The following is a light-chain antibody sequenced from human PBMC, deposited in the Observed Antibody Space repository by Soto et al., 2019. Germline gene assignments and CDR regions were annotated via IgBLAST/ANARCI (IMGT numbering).Light chain of an antibody. J-gene: IGLJ1*01. CDR1: SSDVGGYNY. Sequence: LTQPPSASGSPGKSVAISGTGTSSDVGGYNYVSWYQQHQGKTPKLMIYEVNKRPSGVPDRVSGSKSGNTASLTVPGLQAEDEDYYYCSSYAGSSKGFGTGTQGAV. V-gene: IGLV2-8*01. CDR2: EVN. CDR3: SSYAGSSKG.